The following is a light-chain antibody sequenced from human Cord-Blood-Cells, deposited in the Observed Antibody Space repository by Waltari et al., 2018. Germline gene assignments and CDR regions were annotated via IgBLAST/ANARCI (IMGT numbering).Light chain of an antibody. CDR3: SSYTSSSTFVV. CDR2: DVS. CDR1: SSDVGGYNY. Sequence: QSALTQPASVSGSPGQSITISRTGTSSDVGGYNYVSWYQQPPGKAPKLMIYDVSNRPSGVSNRFSGSKSGNTASLTISGLQAEDEADYYCSSYTSSSTFVVFGGGTKLTVL. J-gene: IGLJ2*01. V-gene: IGLV2-14*01.